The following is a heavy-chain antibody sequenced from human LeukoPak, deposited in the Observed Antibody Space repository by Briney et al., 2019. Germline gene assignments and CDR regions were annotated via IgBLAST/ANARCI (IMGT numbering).Heavy chain of an antibody. CDR3: ARTIAQYSNSWLYFYYGLDV. CDR1: GFTFDSYA. CDR2: ISGGSEDT. Sequence: LTGGSLRLSCTASGFTFDSYAMSWVHQAPGKGLEWVSSISGGSEDTYYADSVKGRFTISRDNSKSTSYLQMNSLRAEDTAVYYCARTIAQYSNSWLYFYYGLDVWGQGTTVTVSS. D-gene: IGHD6-13*01. V-gene: IGHV3-23*01. J-gene: IGHJ6*02.